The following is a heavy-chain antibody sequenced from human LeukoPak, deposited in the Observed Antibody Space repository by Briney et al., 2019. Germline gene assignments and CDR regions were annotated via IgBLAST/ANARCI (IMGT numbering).Heavy chain of an antibody. V-gene: IGHV3-23*01. CDR2: ISGSGGST. D-gene: IGHD3-22*01. CDR3: AKSWSDYYDSSAIGLDHFDY. Sequence: GGSLRLSCAASGFTFSSYSMSWVRQAPGKGLEWVSAISGSGGSTYYADSVKGRFTISRDNSKNTLYLQMNSLRAEDTAVYYCAKSWSDYYDSSAIGLDHFDYWGQGTLVTVSS. CDR1: GFTFSSYS. J-gene: IGHJ4*02.